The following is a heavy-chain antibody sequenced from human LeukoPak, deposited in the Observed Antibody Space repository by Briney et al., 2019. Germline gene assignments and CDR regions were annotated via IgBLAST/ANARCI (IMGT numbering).Heavy chain of an antibody. V-gene: IGHV3-7*01. J-gene: IGHJ2*01. D-gene: IGHD3-22*01. CDR1: GFTFSSYW. Sequence: GGSLRLSCAASGFTFSSYWMSWVRQAPGKGLEWVANIKQDGSEKYYVDSVKGRFTISRDNAKNSLYLQMNSLRAEDTAVYYCARYYYDSSGYRSSWYFDLWGRGTLVTVSS. CDR2: IKQDGSEK. CDR3: ARYYYDSSGYRSSWYFDL.